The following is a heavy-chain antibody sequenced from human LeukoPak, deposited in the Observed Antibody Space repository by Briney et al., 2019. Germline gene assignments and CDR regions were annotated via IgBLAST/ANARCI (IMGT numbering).Heavy chain of an antibody. D-gene: IGHD5-24*01. V-gene: IGHV1-69*13. J-gene: IGHJ3*02. Sequence: ASVKVSCKASGGTFSSYAISWVRQAPGQGLEWMGGIIPIFGTANYAQKFQGRVTITADESTSTAYMELSSLRSEDTAVYYCARECGEMATITDAFDIWGQGTMVTVSS. CDR1: GGTFSSYA. CDR3: ARECGEMATITDAFDI. CDR2: IIPIFGTA.